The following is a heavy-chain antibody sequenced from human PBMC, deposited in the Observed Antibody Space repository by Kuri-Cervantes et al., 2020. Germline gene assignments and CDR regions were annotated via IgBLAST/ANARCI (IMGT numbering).Heavy chain of an antibody. CDR3: ATNPTYETKPEFDF. J-gene: IGHJ4*02. D-gene: IGHD1-14*01. CDR2: VSYDGSNK. V-gene: IGHV3-30-3*01. CDR1: GFTFSSYD. Sequence: GGSLRLSCAASGFTFSSYDMHWVRQATGKGLEWVAVVSYDGSNKYYADSVKGRFTIARDNSKNTQCPQMNSLGSEDKAADYCATNPTYETKPEFDFWGQGTLVTVSS.